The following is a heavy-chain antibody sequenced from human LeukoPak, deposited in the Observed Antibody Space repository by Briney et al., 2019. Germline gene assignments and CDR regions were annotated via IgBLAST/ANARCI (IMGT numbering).Heavy chain of an antibody. V-gene: IGHV5-51*01. CDR2: IYPGDSDT. CDR3: ARPRVVAATTSHAAFDI. CDR1: GYTFTSYW. Sequence: GESLKISCEGSGYTFTSYWIAWVRQMPGKGLEWMGIIYPGDSDTRYSPSFQGQVTISADKSISTAYLQWSSLTASDTATYCARPRVVAATTSHAAFDIWGQGTLVSVSS. D-gene: IGHD2-15*01. J-gene: IGHJ3*02.